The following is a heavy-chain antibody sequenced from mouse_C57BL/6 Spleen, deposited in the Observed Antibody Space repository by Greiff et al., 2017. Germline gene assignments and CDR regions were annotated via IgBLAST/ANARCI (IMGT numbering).Heavy chain of an antibody. CDR1: GYAFTNYL. D-gene: IGHD1-1*01. J-gene: IGHJ2*01. Sequence: VQLQESGAELVRPGTSVKVSCKASGYAFTNYLIEWVKQRPGQGLEWIGVINPGGGGTNYNEKYKGKATLTADKSSSTAYMQLSSLTSEAAAVYFCARGGTVVAPYFYCGGQGTTLTVSS. CDR2: INPGGGGT. V-gene: IGHV1-54*01. CDR3: ARGGTVVAPYFYC.